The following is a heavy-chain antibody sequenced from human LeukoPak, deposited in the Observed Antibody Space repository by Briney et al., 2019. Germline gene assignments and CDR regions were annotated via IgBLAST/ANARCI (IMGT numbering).Heavy chain of an antibody. CDR1: GGSFSGYY. J-gene: IGHJ3*02. CDR3: ARKPLGNWGAFDI. Sequence: SETLSLTCAVYGGSFSGYYWSWIRQPPGKGLEWIGEINHSGSTNYNPSLKSRVTISVDTSKNQCSLKLSSVTAADTAVCYCARKPLGNWGAFDIWGQGTMVTVSS. V-gene: IGHV4-34*01. CDR2: INHSGST. D-gene: IGHD7-27*01.